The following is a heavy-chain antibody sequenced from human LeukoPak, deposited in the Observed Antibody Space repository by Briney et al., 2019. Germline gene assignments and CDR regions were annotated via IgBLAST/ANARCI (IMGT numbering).Heavy chain of an antibody. V-gene: IGHV5-51*01. CDR1: GYSFTSYW. D-gene: IGHD3-22*01. CDR2: IYPGDSDT. Sequence: GESLKISCKGSGYSFTSYWIGWVRQMPGKGLEWMGIIYPGDSDTRYSPSFQGQVTISADKSISTAYLQWSSLKASDTAMYYCARHYYYDSSGYPSLFRYYYYMDVWGKGTTVTVSS. CDR3: ARHYYYDSSGYPSLFRYYYYMDV. J-gene: IGHJ6*03.